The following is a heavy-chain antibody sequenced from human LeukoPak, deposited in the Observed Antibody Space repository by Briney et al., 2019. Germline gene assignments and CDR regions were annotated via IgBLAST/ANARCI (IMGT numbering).Heavy chain of an antibody. CDR1: GFNVNSNY. J-gene: IGHJ4*02. V-gene: IGHV3-66*01. CDR3: AREALSGSGGTRYYFDY. Sequence: PGGSLRLSCAASGFNVNSNYFSWVRQAPGKGLEWVSVIYSDGSTYYAESVKGRFTISRDSSKNTLSLQMNTLRADDTAVYYCAREALSGSGGTRYYFDYWGQGALVTVSS. D-gene: IGHD3-10*01. CDR2: IYSDGST.